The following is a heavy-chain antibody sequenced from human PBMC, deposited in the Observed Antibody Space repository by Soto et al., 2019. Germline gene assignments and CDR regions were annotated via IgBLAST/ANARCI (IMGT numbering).Heavy chain of an antibody. CDR3: TTEFDYYDSSGYYYATDY. Sequence: GGSLRLSCAASGFPFSNAWMNWVRQAPGKGLEWVGRIKSKTDGGTTDYAAPVKGRFTISRDDSKDTPYLQMNSLKTEDTAVYYCTTEFDYYDSSGYYYATDYWGKRALVTVSS. J-gene: IGHJ4*02. D-gene: IGHD3-22*01. CDR2: IKSKTDGGTT. CDR1: GFPFSNAW. V-gene: IGHV3-15*07.